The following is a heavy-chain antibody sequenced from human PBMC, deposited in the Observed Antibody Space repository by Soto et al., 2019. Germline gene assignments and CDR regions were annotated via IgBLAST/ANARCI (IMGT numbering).Heavy chain of an antibody. V-gene: IGHV3-30-3*01. CDR1: GFTFSTHA. D-gene: IGHD1-20*01. CDR3: ARDQTGITTTGGGRIDH. J-gene: IGHJ4*02. CDR2: VSFDGSNK. Sequence: QVQLVESGGGVVQPGRSLRLSCAASGFTFSTHAMHWVRQAPGKGLECVALVSFDGSNKYYADSVKGRFTISRDNSKNTLYLQMSGLTPEDTAVYYCARDQTGITTTGGGRIDHWGQGPLVTVSS.